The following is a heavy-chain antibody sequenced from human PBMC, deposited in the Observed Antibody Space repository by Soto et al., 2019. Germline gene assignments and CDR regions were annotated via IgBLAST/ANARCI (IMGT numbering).Heavy chain of an antibody. CDR3: TTERYGGPAYFDY. CDR2: IKSRTDGGAT. Sequence: GGSLRLSCAASGFTFSNAWMNWVRQAPGKGLEWVGRIKSRTDGGATDYAAPVKGRFTISRDDSKNTLYLQMNSLKTEDTAMYYCTTERYGGPAYFDYWGQGTLVTVSS. CDR1: GFTFSNAW. J-gene: IGHJ4*02. V-gene: IGHV3-15*07. D-gene: IGHD4-17*01.